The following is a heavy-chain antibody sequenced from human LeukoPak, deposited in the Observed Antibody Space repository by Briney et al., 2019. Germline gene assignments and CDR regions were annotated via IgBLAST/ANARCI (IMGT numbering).Heavy chain of an antibody. V-gene: IGHV4-39*07. Sequence: SETLSLTCTVSGGSISSSSYYWGWIRQPPGKGLEWIGSIYYSGNTYYNPSLKSRVTISVDTSKNQFSLKLSSVTAADTAVYYCARVLGSSGYFPYHYFDYWGQGTLVTVSS. CDR1: GGSISSSSYY. J-gene: IGHJ4*02. D-gene: IGHD3-22*01. CDR3: ARVLGSSGYFPYHYFDY. CDR2: IYYSGNT.